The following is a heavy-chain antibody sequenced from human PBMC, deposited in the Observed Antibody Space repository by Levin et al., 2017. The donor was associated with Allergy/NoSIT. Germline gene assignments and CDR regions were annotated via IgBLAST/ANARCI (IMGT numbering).Heavy chain of an antibody. V-gene: IGHV1-2*06. D-gene: IGHD3-3*01. CDR1: GYTFTGYY. Sequence: ASVKVSCKASGYTFTGYYMHWVRQAPGQGLEWMGRINPNSGGTNYAQKFQGRVTMTRDTSISTAYMELSRLRSDDTAVYYCARGRDYYDFWSGYLGWGQGTLVTVSS. CDR3: ARGRDYYDFWSGYLG. CDR2: INPNSGGT. J-gene: IGHJ4*02.